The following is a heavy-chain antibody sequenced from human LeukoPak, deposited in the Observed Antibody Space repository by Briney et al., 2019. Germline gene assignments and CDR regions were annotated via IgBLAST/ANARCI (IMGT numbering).Heavy chain of an antibody. CDR1: GFTFSSYS. CDR2: ISSSSSYI. CDR3: ARDQGWLQLGYFDY. D-gene: IGHD5-24*01. J-gene: IGHJ4*02. Sequence: GGSLRLSCAASGFTFSSYSMNWVRQAPGKGLEWVSSISSSSSYIYYADSVKGRFTISRDNAKNSLYLQMNGLRAEDTAVYYCARDQGWLQLGYFDYWGQGTLVTVSS. V-gene: IGHV3-21*01.